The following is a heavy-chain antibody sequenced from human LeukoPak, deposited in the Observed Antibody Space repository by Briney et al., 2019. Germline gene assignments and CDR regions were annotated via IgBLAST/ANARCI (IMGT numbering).Heavy chain of an antibody. Sequence: ASVKVSCKASGYTFTSYYMHWVRQAPGQGLEGMGIINPSVGTSNYAQTFQGRVAMTRDTSTSTVYIELSSLRSEDTAVYYCARDRSGYDVFDYWGQGTLVTVSS. J-gene: IGHJ4*02. V-gene: IGHV1-46*01. CDR1: GYTFTSYY. D-gene: IGHD3-3*01. CDR2: INPSVGTS. CDR3: ARDRSGYDVFDY.